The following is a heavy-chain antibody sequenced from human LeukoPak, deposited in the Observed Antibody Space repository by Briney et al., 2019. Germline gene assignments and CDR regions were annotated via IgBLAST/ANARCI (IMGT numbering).Heavy chain of an antibody. CDR2: IYPGDSDT. J-gene: IGHJ4*02. Sequence: GESLKISCKGSGYSFTSYWIGWVRQMPGKGLEWMGIIYPGDSDTRYSPSFQGQVTISADKSISTAYLQWSSLKASDTAMYYCATTGHSPGIAAAGSRWGQGTLVTVSS. D-gene: IGHD6-13*01. CDR1: GYSFTSYW. V-gene: IGHV5-51*01. CDR3: ATTGHSPGIAAAGSR.